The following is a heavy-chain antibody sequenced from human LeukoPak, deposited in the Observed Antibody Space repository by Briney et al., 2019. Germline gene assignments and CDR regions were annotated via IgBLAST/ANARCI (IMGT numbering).Heavy chain of an antibody. CDR3: ARDSLRWFGESYNYYGMDV. CDR1: GFTFSSYE. D-gene: IGHD3-10*01. Sequence: GGSLRLSCAASGFTFSSYEMNWVRQAPGKGLEWVSYISSSGSTIYYADSVKGRFTISRDNAKNSLYLQMNSLRAEDTAVYYCARDSLRWFGESYNYYGMDVWGQGTTVTVSS. J-gene: IGHJ6*02. CDR2: ISSSGSTI. V-gene: IGHV3-48*03.